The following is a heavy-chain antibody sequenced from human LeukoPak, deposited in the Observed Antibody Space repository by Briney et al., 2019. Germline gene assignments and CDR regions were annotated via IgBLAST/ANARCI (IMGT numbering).Heavy chain of an antibody. V-gene: IGHV3-48*03. CDR3: ARKRLADLGDDTSFGGTPFDS. J-gene: IGHJ4*02. D-gene: IGHD3-16*01. CDR1: GFTFETYH. Sequence: GRSLRLSCVASGFTFETYHMNWVRQAPGKGLEWLSGITSGGGVIYYADSVKGRFTISRDDATSSVFLQMSGLTVADTAVYYCARKRLADLGDDTSFGGTPFDSWGQGTLVIVSS. CDR2: ITSGGGVI.